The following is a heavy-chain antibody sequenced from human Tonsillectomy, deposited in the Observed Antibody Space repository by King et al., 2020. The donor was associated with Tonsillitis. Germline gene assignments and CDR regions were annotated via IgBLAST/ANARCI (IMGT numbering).Heavy chain of an antibody. CDR1: GFTFRSYG. CDR2: ISYDGSNK. Sequence: VQLVESGGGVVQSGGSLRLSCAASGFTFRSYGMHWVRQAPGKGLEWVAYISYDGSNKYYADAVKGRFTISRDISKNTVYLQMSSLRVEDTAVYYCAKDRDSGDYEHLDHWGEGTLVTVS. D-gene: IGHD4-17*01. J-gene: IGHJ4*02. CDR3: AKDRDSGDYEHLDH. V-gene: IGHV3-30*02.